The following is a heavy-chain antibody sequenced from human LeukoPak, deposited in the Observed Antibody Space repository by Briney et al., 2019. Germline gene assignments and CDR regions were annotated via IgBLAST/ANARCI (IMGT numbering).Heavy chain of an antibody. CDR3: AKAYYDFWSGKYY. D-gene: IGHD3-3*01. CDR2: ISGSGGST. Sequence: PGGSLRLSCAASGFTFSSYAMSWVRQAPGKGLEWVSGISGSGGSTYYADSVKGRFTISRDNSKNTLYLQINSLRAEDTAVYYCAKAYYDFWSGKYYWGQGTLVTVSS. CDR1: GFTFSSYA. V-gene: IGHV3-23*01. J-gene: IGHJ4*02.